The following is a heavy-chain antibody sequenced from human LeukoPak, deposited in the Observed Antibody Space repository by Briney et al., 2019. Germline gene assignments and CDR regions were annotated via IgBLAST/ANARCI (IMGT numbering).Heavy chain of an antibody. V-gene: IGHV3-7*01. CDR2: IKQDGTEK. D-gene: IGHD2-15*01. J-gene: IGHJ4*02. CDR3: ARRDIVVVVSASDY. Sequence: GGSLRLSCAASGFTFTTYWMGWVRQAPGKGLEWVANIKQDGTEKYYVDSVKGRFTISRDNAKNSLSLQMNSLRAEDTAVYYCARRDIVVVVSASDYWGQGTLVTVSS. CDR1: GFTFTTYW.